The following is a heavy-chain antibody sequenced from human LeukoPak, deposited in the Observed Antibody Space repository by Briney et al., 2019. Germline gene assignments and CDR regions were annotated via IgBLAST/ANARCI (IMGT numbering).Heavy chain of an antibody. CDR2: ISSSSSYI. CDR3: ARGKTGSYYSRSYYMDV. V-gene: IGHV3-21*04. J-gene: IGHJ6*03. D-gene: IGHD3-10*01. Sequence: PGGSLRLSCADSGFTFSSYSMNWVRQAPGKGLEWVSSISSSSSYIYYADSVKGRFTISRDNAKNSLYLQMNSLRAEDTAVYYCARGKTGSYYSRSYYMDVWGKGTTVTISS. CDR1: GFTFSSYS.